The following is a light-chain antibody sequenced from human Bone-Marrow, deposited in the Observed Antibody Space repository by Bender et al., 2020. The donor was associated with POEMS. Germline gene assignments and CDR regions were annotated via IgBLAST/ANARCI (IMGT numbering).Light chain of an antibody. CDR2: EGS. V-gene: IGLV2-14*02. CDR1: NSDVGTYNV. Sequence: QSALTQPPSASGSPGQSVTISCTGTNSDVGTYNVVSWYQQHPDKVPKVIIYEGSKRPSGVSDRFSGSKSGNTASLTISGLQAEDEADYYCSSYTTSTTSVFGGGTKVTVL. J-gene: IGLJ3*02. CDR3: SSYTTSTTSV.